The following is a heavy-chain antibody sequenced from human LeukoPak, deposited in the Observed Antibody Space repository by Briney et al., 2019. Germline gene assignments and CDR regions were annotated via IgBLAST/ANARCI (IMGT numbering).Heavy chain of an antibody. CDR3: ARDFWSSDAFGI. CDR2: INPNSGGT. V-gene: IGHV1-2*02. D-gene: IGHD3-3*01. Sequence: ASVKVSCKASGYTFTGYYMHWVRQAPGQGLEWMGWINPNSGGTNYAQKFQGRVTMTRDTSISTAYMEVSRLRSDDTAVYYCARDFWSSDAFGIWGQGTMVTVSS. CDR1: GYTFTGYY. J-gene: IGHJ3*02.